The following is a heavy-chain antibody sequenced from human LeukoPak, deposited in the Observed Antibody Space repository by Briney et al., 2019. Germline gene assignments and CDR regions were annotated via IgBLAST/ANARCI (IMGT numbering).Heavy chain of an antibody. Sequence: SETLSLTCAVAGDSSYSSIYYWGWVRQPPGKGLEWIGTIDYSGNTYYNPSLKSRATISTDTSRSQFSLKLSSVTAADTAVYYCAREYTLYRSGWFLDYWGQGTVVSVSS. D-gene: IGHD6-19*01. CDR1: GDSSYSSIYY. CDR2: IDYSGNT. CDR3: AREYTLYRSGWFLDY. V-gene: IGHV4-39*07. J-gene: IGHJ4*02.